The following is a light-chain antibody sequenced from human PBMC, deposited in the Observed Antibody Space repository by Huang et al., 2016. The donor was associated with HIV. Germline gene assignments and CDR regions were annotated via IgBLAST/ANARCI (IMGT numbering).Light chain of an antibody. CDR3: QQSYGALSS. Sequence: IQMTQSPTSLSASVGDRVFISCRTSQSVGTYLNWYQQKPGKAPKLLISYASTLHNGVTSRFSGGGSVKVFTLTIRGLQFDDFETYFCQQSYGALSSFGPGTRL. J-gene: IGKJ5*01. V-gene: IGKV1-39*01. CDR2: YAS. CDR1: QSVGTY.